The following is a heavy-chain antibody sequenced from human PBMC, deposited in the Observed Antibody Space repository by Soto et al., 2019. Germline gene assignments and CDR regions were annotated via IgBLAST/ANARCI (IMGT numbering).Heavy chain of an antibody. J-gene: IGHJ4*02. CDR3: ARKGDYYGSGRDSYYFDY. V-gene: IGHV1-69*01. CDR1: GGTFSSYA. D-gene: IGHD3-10*01. Sequence: QVQLVQSGAEVKKPGSSVKVSCKASGGTFSSYATSWVRQAPGQGLEWMGGIIPIFGTANYAQKFQGRVTITADESTSTAYMELSSLRSEDTAVYYCARKGDYYGSGRDSYYFDYWGQGTLVTVSS. CDR2: IIPIFGTA.